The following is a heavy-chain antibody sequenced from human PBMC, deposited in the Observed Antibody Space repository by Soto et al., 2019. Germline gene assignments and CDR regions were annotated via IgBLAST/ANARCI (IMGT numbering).Heavy chain of an antibody. J-gene: IGHJ4*02. V-gene: IGHV1-18*01. D-gene: IGHD3-22*01. Sequence: GASVKVSCKASGYTFTSYGMSWVRQAHGQGLEWMGWISAYNGNTNYAQKLQGRVTMTTDTSTSTAYMELRSLRSDDTAVYYCASSTYYYDSSGYYTFDYWGQGTLVTVSS. CDR3: ASSTYYYDSSGYYTFDY. CDR2: ISAYNGNT. CDR1: GYTFTSYG.